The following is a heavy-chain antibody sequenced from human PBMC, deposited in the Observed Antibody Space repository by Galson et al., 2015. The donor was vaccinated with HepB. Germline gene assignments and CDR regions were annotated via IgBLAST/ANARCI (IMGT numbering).Heavy chain of an antibody. CDR1: GGSISSSNW. Sequence: ETLSLTCAVSGGSISSSNWWSWVRQPPGKGLEWIGEIYHSGSTNYNPSLKSRVTISVDKSKNQFSLKLSSATAADTAVYYCARDYRRVDTGLISLDYWGQGTLVAVSS. CDR3: ARDYRRVDTGLISLDY. V-gene: IGHV4-4*02. CDR2: IYHSGST. J-gene: IGHJ4*02. D-gene: IGHD5-18*01.